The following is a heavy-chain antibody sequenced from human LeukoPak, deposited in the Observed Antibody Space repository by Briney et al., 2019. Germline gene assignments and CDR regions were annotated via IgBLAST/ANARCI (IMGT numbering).Heavy chain of an antibody. CDR3: ARPAVAGTWSCDY. D-gene: IGHD6-19*01. V-gene: IGHV1-69*05. CDR1: GGTFSSYA. Sequence: SVKVSCKASGGTFSSYAISWVRQAPGQGLEWMGGIIPIFGTANYAQKFQGRVTITTDESTSTAYMELSSLRSEDTAVYYCARPAVAGTWSCDYWGQGTLVTVSS. J-gene: IGHJ4*02. CDR2: IIPIFGTA.